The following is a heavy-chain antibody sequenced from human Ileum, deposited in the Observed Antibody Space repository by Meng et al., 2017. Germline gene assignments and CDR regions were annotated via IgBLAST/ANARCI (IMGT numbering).Heavy chain of an antibody. CDR2: ISYDGSNK. CDR3: ARDPNYYDSSGYVDY. D-gene: IGHD3-22*01. CDR1: GFTFSSHA. J-gene: IGHJ4*02. V-gene: IGHV3-30*01. Sequence: VQLVEPGGRVVQPGSSLRLSLAASGFTFSSHAMHWVRQAPGKGLEWVAVISYDGSNKYYADSVKGRFTISRDNSKNTLYLQMNSLRAEDTAVYYCARDPNYYDSSGYVDYWGQGTLVTVSS.